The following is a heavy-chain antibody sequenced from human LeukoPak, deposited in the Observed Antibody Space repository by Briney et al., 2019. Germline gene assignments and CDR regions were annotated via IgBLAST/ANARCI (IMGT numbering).Heavy chain of an antibody. Sequence: GGSLRLSCAASGFTFSSYAMSWVRQAPGKGLEWVAVIWYDGGNKYYADSVKGRFTISRDNSKNTLYLQMNSLRAEDTAVYYCARIYSSSWYGGSAFDIWGQGTMVTVSS. V-gene: IGHV3-33*08. CDR3: ARIYSSSWYGGSAFDI. J-gene: IGHJ3*02. CDR1: GFTFSSYA. CDR2: IWYDGGNK. D-gene: IGHD6-13*01.